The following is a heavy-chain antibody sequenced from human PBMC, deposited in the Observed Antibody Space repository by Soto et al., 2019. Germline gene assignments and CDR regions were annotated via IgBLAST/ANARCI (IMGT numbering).Heavy chain of an antibody. CDR3: VRYDRINMKPYSPEGFHI. CDR1: GGSISSSNSH. CDR2: VYYGGAIFYSGNI. Sequence: TSETLSLTCTVSGGSISSSNSHWGWTRQPPGKGLEYIGSVYYGGAIFYSGNIYYNPSLKCRVTISVDTSKNQFSLRLSSVTAADTGVYYCVRYDRINMKPYSPEGFHIWGQGTMVTVSS. J-gene: IGHJ3*02. D-gene: IGHD3-3*02. V-gene: IGHV4-39*01.